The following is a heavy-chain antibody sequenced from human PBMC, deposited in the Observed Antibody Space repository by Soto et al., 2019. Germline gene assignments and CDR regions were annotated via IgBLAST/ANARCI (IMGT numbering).Heavy chain of an antibody. CDR2: IYYTGNT. CDR3: GRQPGHCGSTTCFGYYSVDV. Sequence: PSETLSLTCTVSGASISGGDYYWTWIRQPPGKGLEWIGSIYYTGNTYSNPSLESRLSISVDPSNNQFALRLTSVTAPDTAVYYCGRQPGHCGSTTCFGYYSVDVWGQGTTVTVSS. V-gene: IGHV4-30-4*01. J-gene: IGHJ6*02. CDR1: GASISGGDYY. D-gene: IGHD2-2*01.